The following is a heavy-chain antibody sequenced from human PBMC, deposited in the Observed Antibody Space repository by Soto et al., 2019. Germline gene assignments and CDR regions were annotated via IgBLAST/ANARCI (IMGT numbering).Heavy chain of an antibody. Sequence: ASVKVSCKASGYTFTNYAIHWVRQGPGQRLEWMGWINAGNGKTKYSQKFQERVTITRDMSTSTAYMELSSLRSEDTAVYYCAAGPSCSGGSCYLGYWGQGTLVTSPQ. CDR3: AAGPSCSGGSCYLGY. D-gene: IGHD2-15*01. CDR1: GYTFTNYA. CDR2: INAGNGKT. J-gene: IGHJ4*02. V-gene: IGHV1-3*01.